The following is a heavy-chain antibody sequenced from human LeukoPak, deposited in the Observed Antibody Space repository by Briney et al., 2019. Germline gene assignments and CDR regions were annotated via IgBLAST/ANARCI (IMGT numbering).Heavy chain of an antibody. CDR2: INQDGSVK. CDR3: ARDGDYDIFFYGMDV. V-gene: IGHV3-7*01. J-gene: IGHJ6*02. D-gene: IGHD3-9*01. CDR1: GFTFSSYW. Sequence: GGSLRLSCSASGFTFSSYWMSWVRQAPGKGLEWVANINQDGSVKYHVDSVKGRFTISRDNAKNSLYLQMNSLRAEDTAVYYCARDGDYDIFFYGMDVWGQGTTVTVSS.